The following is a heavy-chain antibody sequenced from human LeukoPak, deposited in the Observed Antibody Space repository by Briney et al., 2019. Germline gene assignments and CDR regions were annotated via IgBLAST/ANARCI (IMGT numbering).Heavy chain of an antibody. CDR3: AKQGLVARYFDL. J-gene: IGHJ2*01. CDR2: ISVSGST. V-gene: IGHV3-23*01. D-gene: IGHD5-12*01. Sequence: PGGSLRLSCAASGFTSSSYAMSWVRQAPGKGLEWVSTISVSGSTYYADSVKGRFTISRDNSKNALYVQMNSLRVEDTAVYYCAKQGLVARYFDLWGRGTLVSVSS. CDR1: GFTSSSYA.